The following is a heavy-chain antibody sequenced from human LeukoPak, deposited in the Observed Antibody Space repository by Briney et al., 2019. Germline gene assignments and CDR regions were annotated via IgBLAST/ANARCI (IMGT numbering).Heavy chain of an antibody. CDR2: IYTSGST. Sequence: SETLSLTCTVSGGSISSYYWSWIRQPAGKGLEWIGRIYTSGSTNYNPSLKSRVTMSVHTSKNQFSLKLSSVTAADTAVYYCARDFRLYGDYYYFDYWGQGTLVTVSS. J-gene: IGHJ4*02. V-gene: IGHV4-4*07. D-gene: IGHD4-17*01. CDR1: GGSISSYY. CDR3: ARDFRLYGDYYYFDY.